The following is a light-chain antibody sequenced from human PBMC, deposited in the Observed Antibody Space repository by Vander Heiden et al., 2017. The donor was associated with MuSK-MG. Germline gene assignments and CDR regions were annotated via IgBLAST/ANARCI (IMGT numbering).Light chain of an antibody. CDR2: WAS. J-gene: IGKJ4*01. CDR3: QQYDSPPHT. V-gene: IGKV4-1*01. Sequence: DIVMTQSPDSLAVSLGERATINCKSSQSVLFSSNNKNYLAWYQQKPGQSPKLLIYWASTRESGVPDRFSGSGSGTDFTLTISSLQAEDVAVYYCQQYDSPPHTFGGGTKVEIK. CDR1: QSVLFSSNNKNY.